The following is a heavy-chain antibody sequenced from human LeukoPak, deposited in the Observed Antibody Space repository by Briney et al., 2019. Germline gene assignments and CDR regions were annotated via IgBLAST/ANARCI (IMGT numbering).Heavy chain of an antibody. CDR3: ARAHWGRSKWGSDWFDP. CDR1: GFTFSGDW. Sequence: PGGALRLSCAASGFTFSGDWMSWGRQAPGEGGGWGAHINREGSEKYYVDSVRGGVTLSRENAQNSLYLQTNSLRAEDTAVYYCARAHWGRSKWGSDWFDPWGQGTLVTVSS. CDR2: INREGSEK. V-gene: IGHV3-7*03. J-gene: IGHJ5*02. D-gene: IGHD3-16*01.